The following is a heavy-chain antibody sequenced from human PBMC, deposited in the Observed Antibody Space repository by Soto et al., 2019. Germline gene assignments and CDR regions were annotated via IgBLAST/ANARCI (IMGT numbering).Heavy chain of an antibody. CDR1: GSSFTSYW. V-gene: IGHV5-51*01. J-gene: IGHJ6*01. CDR2: IYPGDSYT. Sequence: PGESLNISCKGSGSSFTSYWIGWVRQMPGKGLEWMGIIYPGDSYTNYSPSFQGHVTISADKSIRTAYLQWSSLKASDTAMYYCATYLVGALDVWGQGTTVTVSS. D-gene: IGHD1-26*01. CDR3: ATYLVGALDV.